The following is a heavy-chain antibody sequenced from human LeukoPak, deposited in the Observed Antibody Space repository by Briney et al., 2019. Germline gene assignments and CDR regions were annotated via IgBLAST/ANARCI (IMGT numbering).Heavy chain of an antibody. CDR3: AIRRYCGDDCYYPGAFDI. CDR1: GFTFSNYG. Sequence: QTGGSLRLSCAASGFTFSNYGIHWVRQAPGMGLEWVSLIQYDGSDKFYSDSVKGRFIISRDNSKNTVFLQMNSLTSEDTAVYYCAIRRYCGDDCYYPGAFDIWGQGTVVTVSS. CDR2: IQYDGSDK. J-gene: IGHJ3*02. V-gene: IGHV3-30*02. D-gene: IGHD2-21*01.